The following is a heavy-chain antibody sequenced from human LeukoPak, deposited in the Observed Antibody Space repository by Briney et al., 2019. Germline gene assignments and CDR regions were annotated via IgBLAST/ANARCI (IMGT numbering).Heavy chain of an antibody. CDR1: GNSISSGDNY. J-gene: IGHJ5*02. V-gene: IGHV4-39*01. Sequence: SETLSLTCTVSGNSISSGDNYWSWIRQPAGTGLEWIGSIYYSGSTYYNPSLKSRVTISVDTSKNQFSLKLSSVTAADTAVYYCARRGYYDSRGWFDPWGQGTLVTVSS. D-gene: IGHD3-22*01. CDR2: IYYSGST. CDR3: ARRGYYDSRGWFDP.